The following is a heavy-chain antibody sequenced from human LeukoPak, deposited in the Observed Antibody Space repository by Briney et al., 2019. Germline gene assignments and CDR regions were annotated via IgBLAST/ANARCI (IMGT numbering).Heavy chain of an antibody. CDR3: ARGRSPVRGVIKGPSRYYYYGMDV. V-gene: IGHV4-34*01. CDR2: INHSGST. Sequence: SETLSLTCTVYGGSFSGYCWSWIRQPPGKGLEWVGEINHSGSTNYNPSLKSRVTISVDTSKNQFSLKLSSVTAADTAVYYCARGRSPVRGVIKGPSRYYYYGMDVWGQGTMVTVSS. CDR1: GGSFSGYC. J-gene: IGHJ6*02. D-gene: IGHD3-10*01.